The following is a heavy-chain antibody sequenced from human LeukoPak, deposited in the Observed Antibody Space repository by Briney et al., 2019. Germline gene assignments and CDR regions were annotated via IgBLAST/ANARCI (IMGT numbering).Heavy chain of an antibody. D-gene: IGHD2-2*01. CDR3: ATGDPGGDIVVVPVY. V-gene: IGHV1-24*01. CDR2: FDPEDDET. Sequence: GASVKVSCKVSGYTLTEFSMHWVRQAPGKGLEWMGGFDPEDDETIYAQKFQGRVTMTEDTSTDTAYMELSSLRSEDMAVYYCATGDPGGDIVVVPVYWGQGTLVTVSS. CDR1: GYTLTEFS. J-gene: IGHJ4*02.